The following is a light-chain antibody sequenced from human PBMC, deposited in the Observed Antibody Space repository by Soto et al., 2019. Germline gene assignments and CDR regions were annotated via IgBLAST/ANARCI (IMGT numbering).Light chain of an antibody. CDR2: RAS. V-gene: IGKV3-15*01. Sequence: EIVLTQSPGTLSLSPGERATLSCRASQSVSNNYLAWYQQKPGQAPRLLIYRASTRATGVPGRFSASGSGTEFTLTISSVQSEDFAVYYCQQYNNWPPYTFGQGTRLEIK. CDR1: QSVSNN. CDR3: QQYNNWPPYT. J-gene: IGKJ5*01.